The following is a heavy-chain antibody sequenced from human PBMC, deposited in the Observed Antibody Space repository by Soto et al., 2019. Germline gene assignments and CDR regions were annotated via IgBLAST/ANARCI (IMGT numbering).Heavy chain of an antibody. CDR3: ARQRIAAAPDY. CDR1: GGSISSYD. V-gene: IGHV4-59*08. Sequence: SETLSLTCTVSGGSISSYDWSCIRQPPGKGLEWIGYIYYSGSTNYNPSLKSRVNISVDTSKNQFSLKLSSVTAADTAVYYCARQRIAAAPDYWGQGTLVTVSS. J-gene: IGHJ4*02. CDR2: IYYSGST. D-gene: IGHD6-13*01.